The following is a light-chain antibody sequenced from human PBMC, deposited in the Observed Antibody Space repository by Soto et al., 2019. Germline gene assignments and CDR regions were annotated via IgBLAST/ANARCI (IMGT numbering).Light chain of an antibody. CDR1: SSDVGGYNF. CDR2: DVN. Sequence: QSALTQPASVSGSPGQSITISCTGTSSDVGGYNFVSWYQQHPGKVRKLMIFDVNRRPSGVSDRFSGSKSGNTASLTISGLQAEDEGDYYCCSYTSSSTHVFGSGTKVTVL. CDR3: CSYTSSSTHV. V-gene: IGLV2-14*03. J-gene: IGLJ1*01.